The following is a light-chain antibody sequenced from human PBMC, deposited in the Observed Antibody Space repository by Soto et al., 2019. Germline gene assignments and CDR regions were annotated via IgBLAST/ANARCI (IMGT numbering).Light chain of an antibody. J-gene: IGKJ1*01. CDR1: QSISSW. Sequence: DIQMTQSPSTLSASVGDRVTITCRASQSISSWLAWYQQKPGKAPKLLIYTASSLESGVPSRFSGSGSGTEFTLTNSSLQPDDFATYDCQQYNSYPWTFGQGTKVEIK. CDR2: TAS. CDR3: QQYNSYPWT. V-gene: IGKV1-5*03.